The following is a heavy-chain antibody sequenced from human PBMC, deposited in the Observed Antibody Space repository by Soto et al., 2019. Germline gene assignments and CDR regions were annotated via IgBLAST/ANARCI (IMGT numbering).Heavy chain of an antibody. D-gene: IGHD5-12*01. CDR1: GFSLSTSGVG. CDR3: ARHSGYDIENYYYYLDV. J-gene: IGHJ6*03. CDR2: IYWDDDK. V-gene: IGHV2-5*02. Sequence: QITLKESGPTLVKPTQPLTLTCTFSGFSLSTSGVGVGWIRQPPGKALEWLALIYWDDDKRYSPSLKSRLTNTKDTSKNQVVLTMTNMDPVDTATYYCARHSGYDIENYYYYLDVWGKGTTVTVSS.